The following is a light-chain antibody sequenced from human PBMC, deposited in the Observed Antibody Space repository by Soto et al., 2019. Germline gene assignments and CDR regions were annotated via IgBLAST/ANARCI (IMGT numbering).Light chain of an antibody. V-gene: IGLV2-14*01. CDR3: ASYTSSSLWV. CDR2: EVG. CDR1: SSDVGGYNY. Sequence: QSALTQPASVSGSLGQSITISCTGTSSDVGGYNYVSWYQQHPGKAPKLMIYEVGNRPSGVSNRFSGSKSVNTASLTISGLQADYEADYYCASYTSSSLWVFGRGTKLTVL. J-gene: IGLJ3*02.